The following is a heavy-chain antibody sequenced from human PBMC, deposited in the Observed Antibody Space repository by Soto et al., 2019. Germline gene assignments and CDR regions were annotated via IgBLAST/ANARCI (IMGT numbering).Heavy chain of an antibody. CDR3: ERSQGSSTSLDIYYYYYYGMDV. CDR1: GGTFSSYA. J-gene: IGHJ6*02. Sequence: QVQLVQSGAEVKKPGSSVKVSCKASGGTFSSYAISWVRQAPGQGLVWMGGIIPISGTANYAQKFKGGVTITADESTSKAYMALSSLRSEDTAVYSCERSQGSSTSLDIYYYYYYGMDVWGQGTRVSVSS. CDR2: IIPISGTA. D-gene: IGHD2-2*01. V-gene: IGHV1-69*01.